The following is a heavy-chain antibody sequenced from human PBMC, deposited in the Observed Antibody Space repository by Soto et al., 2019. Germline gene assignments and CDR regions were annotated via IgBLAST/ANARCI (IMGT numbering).Heavy chain of an antibody. J-gene: IGHJ5*02. Sequence: PXGTLSLTCAVYGGSFSGYYWSWIRQPPGKGLEWIGEINHSGSTNYNPSLKSRVTISVDTSKNQFSLKLSSVTAADTAVYYCARAAETTGNWFDPWGQGTLVTVSS. CDR2: INHSGST. D-gene: IGHD4-4*01. V-gene: IGHV4-34*01. CDR3: ARAAETTGNWFDP. CDR1: GGSFSGYY.